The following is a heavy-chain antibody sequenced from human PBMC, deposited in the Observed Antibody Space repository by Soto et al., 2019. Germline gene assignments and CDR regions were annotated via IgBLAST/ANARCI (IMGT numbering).Heavy chain of an antibody. D-gene: IGHD3-10*01. Sequence: SETLSLTCTVSGGSISSGGYYWSWIRQHPGKGLEWIGYIYYSGSTYYNPSLKSRVTISVDTSKNQFSLKLSSVTAADTAVYYCARGVTLVRGVIHTPYFDYWGQGALVS. J-gene: IGHJ4*02. CDR3: ARGVTLVRGVIHTPYFDY. CDR1: GGSISSGGYY. V-gene: IGHV4-31*03. CDR2: IYYSGST.